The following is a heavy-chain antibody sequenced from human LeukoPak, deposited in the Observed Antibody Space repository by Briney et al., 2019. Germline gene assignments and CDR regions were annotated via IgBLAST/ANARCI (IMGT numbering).Heavy chain of an antibody. CDR2: IYYSGST. J-gene: IGHJ6*02. Sequence: PSETLSLTCTVSGGSISSSYWSWIRQPPGKGLEWIGHIYYSGSTNFNPSLKSRVTLSLDTSKNQFSLKLISVTAADTAVYYCARGAGKYYFHGMDVWGQGTTDTVSS. CDR3: ARGAGKYYFHGMDV. CDR1: GGSISSSY. V-gene: IGHV4-59*01.